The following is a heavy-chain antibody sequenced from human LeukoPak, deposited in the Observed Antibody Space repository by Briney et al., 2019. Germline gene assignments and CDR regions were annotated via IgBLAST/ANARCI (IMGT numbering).Heavy chain of an antibody. CDR1: GFTFSSYS. J-gene: IGHJ3*02. CDR2: ISGSSSYI. Sequence: PGGSLRLSCAASGFTFSSYSMNWVRQAPGKGLEWVSSISGSSSYIYYADSVKGRFTISRDNAKNSLYLQMNSLRAEDTAVYYCARDANVDTAMVWGSAFDIWGQGTMVTVSS. CDR3: ARDANVDTAMVWGSAFDI. V-gene: IGHV3-21*01. D-gene: IGHD5-18*01.